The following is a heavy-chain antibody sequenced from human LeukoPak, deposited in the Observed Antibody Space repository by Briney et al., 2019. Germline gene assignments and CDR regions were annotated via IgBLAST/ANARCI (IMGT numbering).Heavy chain of an antibody. CDR1: GYTFTGYY. D-gene: IGHD6-19*01. V-gene: IGHV1-18*04. Sequence: GASVKVSCKASGYTFTGYYMHWVRQAPGQGLEWMGWISAYNGNTNYAQKLQGRVTMTTDTSTSTAYMDLRSLRSDDTAVYYCARTHSSGWYSVGYYYMDAWGKGTTVTVSS. J-gene: IGHJ6*03. CDR2: ISAYNGNT. CDR3: ARTHSSGWYSVGYYYMDA.